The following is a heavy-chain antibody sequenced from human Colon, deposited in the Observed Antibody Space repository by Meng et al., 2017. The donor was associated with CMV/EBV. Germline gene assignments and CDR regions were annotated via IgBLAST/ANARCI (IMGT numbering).Heavy chain of an antibody. Sequence: VPAQGSGPGLVKPSGALPLPCTSSGGSISGHYWTWIRRPAGEGLQWLGRIYSNGRIDENYSLRSRVTISVDTSKNQLSLRLTSVTAADTAVYYCGRAGARGVPIDVWGRGTLVTVSS. J-gene: IGHJ1*01. CDR1: GGSISGHY. V-gene: IGHV4-4*07. CDR2: IYSNGRI. CDR3: GRAGARGVPIDV. D-gene: IGHD3-10*01.